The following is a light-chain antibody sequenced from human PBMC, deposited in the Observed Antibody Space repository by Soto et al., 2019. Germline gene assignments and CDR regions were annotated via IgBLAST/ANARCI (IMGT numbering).Light chain of an antibody. V-gene: IGKV1-5*03. CDR2: KAS. CDR3: QPSYTYSRT. CDR1: QSISSW. J-gene: IGKJ1*01. Sequence: DIQMTQSPSTLSASVGDRVTITCRASQSISSWLAWYQQKPGKAPKLLMYKASTLESGVPARFSGSGSGTEFTLTISSLQPDDFATSYCQPSYTYSRTFGQGTKVEIK.